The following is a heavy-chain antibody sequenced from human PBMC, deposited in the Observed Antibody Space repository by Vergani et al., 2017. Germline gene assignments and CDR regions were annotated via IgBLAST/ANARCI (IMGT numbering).Heavy chain of an antibody. CDR2: IIPIFGTA. Sequence: QVQLVQSGAEVKKPGSSVKVSCKASGGTFSSYAISWVRQAPGQGLEWMGRIIPIFGTANYAQKFQGRVTITADESTSTAYMELSSLRSEDTAVYYCAKDNISGSYWAGYYGMDVWGQGTTVTVSS. V-gene: IGHV1-69*18. CDR1: GGTFSSYA. D-gene: IGHD1-26*01. J-gene: IGHJ6*02. CDR3: AKDNISGSYWAGYYGMDV.